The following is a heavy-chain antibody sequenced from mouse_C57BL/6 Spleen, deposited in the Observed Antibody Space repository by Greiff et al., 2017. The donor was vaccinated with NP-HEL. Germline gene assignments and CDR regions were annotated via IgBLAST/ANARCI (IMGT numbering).Heavy chain of an antibody. V-gene: IGHV1-5*01. D-gene: IGHD1-1*01. CDR2: IYPGNSDT. CDR3: TRSDYGSRAWFAY. CDR1: GYTFTSYW. Sequence: EVQLVESGTVLARPGASVKMSCKTSGYTFTSYWMHWVKQRPGQGLEWIGAIYPGNSDTSYNQKFKGKAKLTAVTSASTAYMELSSLTNEDSAVYYCTRSDYGSRAWFAYWGQGTLVTVSA. J-gene: IGHJ3*01.